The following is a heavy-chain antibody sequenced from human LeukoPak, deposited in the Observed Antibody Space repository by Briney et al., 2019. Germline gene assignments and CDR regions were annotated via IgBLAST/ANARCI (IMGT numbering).Heavy chain of an antibody. Sequence: GGSLRLSCAASGFTFSSYWIHWLRHAPGKGLVWVSRISADGINAHYADSVKGRFTISRDNAENTLYLQMNSLRAEDTALYYCARTNYYFDNWGQGSLVTVSS. CDR1: GFTFSSYW. CDR2: ISADGINA. D-gene: IGHD1-1*01. J-gene: IGHJ4*02. CDR3: ARTNYYFDN. V-gene: IGHV3-74*01.